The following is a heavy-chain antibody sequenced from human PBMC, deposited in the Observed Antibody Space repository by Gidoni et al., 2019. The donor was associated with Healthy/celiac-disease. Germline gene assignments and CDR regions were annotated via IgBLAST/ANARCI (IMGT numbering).Heavy chain of an antibody. CDR1: GGSISSSSYY. J-gene: IGHJ4*02. D-gene: IGHD3-22*01. CDR2: IYYSGSH. V-gene: IGHV4-39*07. CDR3: GRNPYYYDSSGYYPPYYFDY. Sequence: QLQLQESGPGLVKPSETLSLTCTVSGGSISSSSYYWGWIRQPPGTGLEWIGSIYYSGSHYYNQSLKNRVTRSVDTSENQFSLKLSSVTAADTAVYYWGRNPYYYDSSGYYPPYYFDYWGQGTLVTVSS.